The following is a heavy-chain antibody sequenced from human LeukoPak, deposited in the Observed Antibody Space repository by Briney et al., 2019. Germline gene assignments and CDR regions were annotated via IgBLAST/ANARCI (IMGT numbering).Heavy chain of an antibody. V-gene: IGHV4-39*01. CDR1: GGSISSSSYY. Sequence: SETLSLTCTVSGGSISSSSYYWGWIRQPPGKGLEWIGSIHYSGSTYYNPSLKSRVTISVDTSKNQFSLKLSSVTAADTAVYDCALYSSGWYGNWFDPWGQGTLVTVSS. J-gene: IGHJ5*02. CDR2: IHYSGST. CDR3: ALYSSGWYGNWFDP. D-gene: IGHD6-19*01.